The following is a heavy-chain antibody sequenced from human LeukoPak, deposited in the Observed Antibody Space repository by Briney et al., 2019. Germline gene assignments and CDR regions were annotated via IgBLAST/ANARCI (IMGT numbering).Heavy chain of an antibody. CDR1: GYTFTGYY. Sequence: ASVKVSCKASGYTFTGYYMHWVRQAPGQGLEWMGWINPNSGGTNYAQKFQGRVTMTRDTSISTAYMELSRLRSDDTAVYYCASDYGGNSIVWWFDPWGQGTLVTVSS. V-gene: IGHV1-2*02. CDR3: ASDYGGNSIVWWFDP. CDR2: INPNSGGT. D-gene: IGHD4-23*01. J-gene: IGHJ5*02.